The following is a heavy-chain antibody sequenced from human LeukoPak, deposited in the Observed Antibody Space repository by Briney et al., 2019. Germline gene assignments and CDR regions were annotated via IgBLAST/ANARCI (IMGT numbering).Heavy chain of an antibody. V-gene: IGHV4-59*01. D-gene: IGHD3-9*01. CDR1: GGSISSYY. CDR2: IYYSGNT. Sequence: SETLSLTCTVSGGSISSYYWSWIRQPPGKGLEWIGYIYYSGNTNYNPSLKSRVTISVDTSKNQFSLKLSSVTAADTAVYYCARALRYFGLGAFDIWGQGTMVTVSS. CDR3: ARALRYFGLGAFDI. J-gene: IGHJ3*02.